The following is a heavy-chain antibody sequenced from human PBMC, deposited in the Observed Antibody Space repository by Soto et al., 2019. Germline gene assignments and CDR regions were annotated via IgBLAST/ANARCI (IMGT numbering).Heavy chain of an antibody. V-gene: IGHV3-7*01. CDR1: GFTFSTYW. D-gene: IGHD6-19*01. CDR2: IKQDGSEK. Sequence: PGGSLRLSCAASGFTFSTYWMNWVRQAPGKGLEWVANIKQDGSEKHYVDSVKGRFTISRDNAKDSLYLQMNSLRAEDTGVYYCARDIAVAGRGAPDYWGQGTLVTVSS. CDR3: ARDIAVAGRGAPDY. J-gene: IGHJ4*02.